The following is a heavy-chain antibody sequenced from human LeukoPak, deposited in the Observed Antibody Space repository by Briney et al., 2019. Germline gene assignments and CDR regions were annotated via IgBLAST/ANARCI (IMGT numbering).Heavy chain of an antibody. D-gene: IGHD1-26*01. J-gene: IGHJ5*02. Sequence: SETLSLTCTVSGGSISSGSYYWSWIRRPAGKGLEWIGRIYTSGSTNYNPSLKSRVTRSVDTSKNQFSLKLSSVTAADTAVYYCAAQQVGATLSRWFDPWGQGTLVTVSS. CDR1: GGSISSGSYY. CDR3: AAQQVGATLSRWFDP. V-gene: IGHV4-61*02. CDR2: IYTSGST.